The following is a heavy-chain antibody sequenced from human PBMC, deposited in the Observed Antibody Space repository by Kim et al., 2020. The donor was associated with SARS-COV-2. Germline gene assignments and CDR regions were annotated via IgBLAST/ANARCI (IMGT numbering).Heavy chain of an antibody. V-gene: IGHV4-59*08. Sequence: PALENRVTISVDSSKKQFSLKLTSVTAADTTVYYCARQRSTYGSADYWGPGMLVTVSS. D-gene: IGHD2-2*01. J-gene: IGHJ4*02. CDR3: ARQRSTYGSADY.